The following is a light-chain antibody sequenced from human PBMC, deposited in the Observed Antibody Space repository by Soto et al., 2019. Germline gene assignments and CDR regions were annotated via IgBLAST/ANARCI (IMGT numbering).Light chain of an antibody. J-gene: IGKJ1*01. Sequence: DVQMTQSPSSLSASVGDSLTLTCRASQTVTSYLNWYQQKPGKAPKLLIYAASTLQSGVPSRFSGSGSGTEFTLTIISLQPEDFATYYCQQSYRFPETFGRGTKVDSK. CDR2: AAS. CDR1: QTVTSY. V-gene: IGKV1-39*01. CDR3: QQSYRFPET.